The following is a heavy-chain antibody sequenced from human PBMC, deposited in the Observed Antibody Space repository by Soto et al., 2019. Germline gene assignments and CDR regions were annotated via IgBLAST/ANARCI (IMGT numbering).Heavy chain of an antibody. J-gene: IGHJ6*02. D-gene: IGHD6-13*01. CDR1: GFTFSSYA. Sequence: PGGSLRLSCAASGFTFSSYAMHWVRQAPGKGLEWVAVISYDGSNKYYADSVKGRFTISRDNSKNTLYLQMNSLRAEDTAVYYCERDRSASSLNFYYYYYGMDVLGQGTTVTVSS. CDR2: ISYDGSNK. V-gene: IGHV3-30-3*01. CDR3: ERDRSASSLNFYYYYYGMDV.